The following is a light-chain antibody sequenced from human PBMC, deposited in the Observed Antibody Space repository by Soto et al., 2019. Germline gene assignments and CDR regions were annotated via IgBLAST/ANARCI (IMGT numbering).Light chain of an antibody. CDR3: TSSTSGSLYV. J-gene: IGLJ1*01. CDR1: SSDVGGYNY. V-gene: IGLV2-14*01. Sequence: QSALTQAASVSGSPGQSITISCTGTSSDVGGYNYVSWYQQFPGKVPKLLIYNVSNRPSGVSNRFSGSKSGNTASLTISGLQAEDEADYLCTSSTSGSLYVFGTGTKLTVL. CDR2: NVS.